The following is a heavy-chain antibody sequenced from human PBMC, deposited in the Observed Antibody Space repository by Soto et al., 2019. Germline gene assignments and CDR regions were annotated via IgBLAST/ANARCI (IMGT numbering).Heavy chain of an antibody. J-gene: IGHJ4*03. V-gene: IGHV3-30-3*01. D-gene: IGHD3-22*01. CDR3: ARDREVTMRSFDY. CDR1: GFTFSTYA. Sequence: TGGSLKLSCAISGFTFSTYAMHLVRQAPGKGLEWVAVLSYGGSNTYFADSVEGRFTISSDKSKNTLYLQMNSLTTEDTAVYYCARDREVTMRSFDYWGQGTMVTVSS. CDR2: LSYGGSNT.